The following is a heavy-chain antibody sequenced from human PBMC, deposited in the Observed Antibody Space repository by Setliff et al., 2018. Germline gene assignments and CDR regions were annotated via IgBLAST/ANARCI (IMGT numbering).Heavy chain of an antibody. Sequence: PGGSLRLSCATSGFTFSDYYMSWIRQTPGKGLEWVAYISSSGSLIYYPDSVKGRFTISRDNSKNTLYLQMNSLRAEDTAIYSCAKFSSVPGSRFFDYWGQGALVTVSS. CDR1: GFTFSDYY. D-gene: IGHD2-2*01. CDR3: AKFSSVPGSRFFDY. J-gene: IGHJ4*02. CDR2: ISSSGSLI. V-gene: IGHV3-11*01.